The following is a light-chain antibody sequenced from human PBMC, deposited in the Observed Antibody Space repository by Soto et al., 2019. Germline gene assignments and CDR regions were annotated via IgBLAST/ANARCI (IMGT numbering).Light chain of an antibody. Sequence: EIVLTQSPATLSLSPGERATLSFRASQSVGSSLTWYQQKPGQAPRLLIYDASNRATGIPARFSGSGYGTDFTLTISSLEPEDFAVYYCQQRTNWRLTFGGGTKV. CDR3: QQRTNWRLT. CDR2: DAS. V-gene: IGKV3-11*01. CDR1: QSVGSS. J-gene: IGKJ4*01.